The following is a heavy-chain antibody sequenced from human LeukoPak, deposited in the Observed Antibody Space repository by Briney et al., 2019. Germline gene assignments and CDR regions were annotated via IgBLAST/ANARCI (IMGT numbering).Heavy chain of an antibody. D-gene: IGHD3-10*01. V-gene: IGHV3-30*03. J-gene: IGHJ3*02. CDR2: ISYDGSDK. CDR3: ARDHPPSGAFDI. Sequence: GGSLRLSCAASRFTFSRFGMHWVRQAPGKGLEWVAVISYDGSDKYYADSVKGRFTISRDNSKNTLYLQMNSLRGEDTAVYYCARDHPPSGAFDIWGQGTMVTVSS. CDR1: RFTFSRFG.